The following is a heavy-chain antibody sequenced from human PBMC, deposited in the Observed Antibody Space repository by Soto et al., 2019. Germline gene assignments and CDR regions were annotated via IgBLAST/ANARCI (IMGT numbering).Heavy chain of an antibody. J-gene: IGHJ6*02. CDR2: IYPGDSDT. Sequence: PGESLKISCKGSGYSFTSYWIGWVRQMPGKGLEWMGIIYPGDSDTRYSPSFQGQVTISADKSISTAYLQWSSLKASDTAVYYCARDRRGNWKIPGVYYYYYGMDVWGQGTTVTVSS. V-gene: IGHV5-51*01. D-gene: IGHD1-20*01. CDR1: GYSFTSYW. CDR3: ARDRRGNWKIPGVYYYYYGMDV.